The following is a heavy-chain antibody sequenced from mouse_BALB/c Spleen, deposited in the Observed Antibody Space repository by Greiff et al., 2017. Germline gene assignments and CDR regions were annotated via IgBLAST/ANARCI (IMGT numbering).Heavy chain of an antibody. V-gene: IGHV14-3*02. D-gene: IGHD2-14*01. CDR3: AREGDYRAWFAY. CDR1: GFNIKDTY. Sequence: VQLQQSGAELVKPGASVKLSCTASGFNIKDTYMHWVKQRPEQGLEWIGRIDPANGNTKYDPKFQGKATITADTSSNTAYLQLSSLTSEDTAVYYCAREGDYRAWFAYWGQGTLVTVSA. CDR2: IDPANGNT. J-gene: IGHJ3*01.